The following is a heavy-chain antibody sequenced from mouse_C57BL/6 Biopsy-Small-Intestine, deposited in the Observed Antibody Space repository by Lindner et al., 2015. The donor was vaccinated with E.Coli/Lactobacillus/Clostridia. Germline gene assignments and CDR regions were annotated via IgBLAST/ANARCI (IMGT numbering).Heavy chain of an antibody. CDR1: GYTFTSHD. V-gene: IGHV1S61*01. D-gene: IGHD2-2*01. J-gene: IGHJ4*01. CDR3: ARGVDWFDP. CDR2: MNPNSRTT. Sequence: SVKVSCKTSGYTFTSHDINWVRQATGQGLEWMGYMNPNSRTTGYAQKFQGRVTMTRNTSISTAYMELTSLRSEDTAVYYCARGVDWFDPWGQGTLVTVSS.